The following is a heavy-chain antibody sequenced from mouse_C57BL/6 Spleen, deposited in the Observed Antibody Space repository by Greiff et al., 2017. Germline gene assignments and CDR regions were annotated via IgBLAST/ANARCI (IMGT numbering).Heavy chain of an antibody. V-gene: IGHV1-50*01. CDR3: SRDGYDGDY. CDR2: IDPSDSYT. D-gene: IGHD2-2*01. CDR1: GYTFTSYW. J-gene: IGHJ4*01. Sequence: QVQLQQPGAELVKPGASVKLSCKASGYTFTSYWMQWVKQRPGQGLEWIGEIDPSDSYTNYNQKFKGKATLTVDTSSSTAYMQLSSLTSEDSAVYYCSRDGYDGDYWGQGTSVTVSS.